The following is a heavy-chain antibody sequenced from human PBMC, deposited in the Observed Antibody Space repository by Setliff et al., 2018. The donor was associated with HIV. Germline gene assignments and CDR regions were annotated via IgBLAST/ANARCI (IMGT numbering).Heavy chain of an antibody. V-gene: IGHV1-69*13. D-gene: IGHD3-9*01. CDR1: GGTFSSYA. CDR2: IIPVFGTT. J-gene: IGHJ4*02. Sequence: SVKVSCKTSGGTFSSYAISWVRQAPGQGLEWMGGIIPVFGTTNYAQKFQGRVTITADESMTAAYMELSSLRSEDTALYYCARDGLLMTGIRFDYWGQGTLVTVSS. CDR3: ARDGLLMTGIRFDY.